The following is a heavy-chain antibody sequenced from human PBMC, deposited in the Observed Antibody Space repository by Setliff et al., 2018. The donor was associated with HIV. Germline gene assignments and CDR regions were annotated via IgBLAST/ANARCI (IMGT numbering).Heavy chain of an antibody. Sequence: ASVKVSCKVSGYTLTTYSIHWVRQAPGQRPEWMGWLRTGNGDTSYSESLQGRVTFTSDTSANTAYMELRSLGSDDTAVYFCARRASTAEVFDYWGQGTLVTVPS. CDR3: ARRASTAEVFDY. J-gene: IGHJ4*02. V-gene: IGHV1-3*04. CDR2: LRTGNGDT. CDR1: GYTLTTYS. D-gene: IGHD1-1*01.